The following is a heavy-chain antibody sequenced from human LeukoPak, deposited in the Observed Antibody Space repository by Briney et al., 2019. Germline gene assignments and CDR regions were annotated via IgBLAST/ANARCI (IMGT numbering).Heavy chain of an antibody. CDR2: ISGSGGST. CDR1: GFTFSSYA. V-gene: IGHV3-23*01. J-gene: IGHJ5*02. D-gene: IGHD3-9*01. Sequence: GGSLRLSCAASGFTFSSYAMSWVRQAPGKGLEWVSAISGSGGSTYYADSVKGRFTISRDNSKSTLYLQMNSLRAEDTAVYYCARLTGYSSESWFDPWGQGTLVTVSS. CDR3: ARLTGYSSESWFDP.